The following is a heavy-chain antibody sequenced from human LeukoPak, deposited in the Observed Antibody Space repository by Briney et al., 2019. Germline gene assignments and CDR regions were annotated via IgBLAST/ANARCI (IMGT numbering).Heavy chain of an antibody. CDR3: ASYYYDSSGYVAVY. CDR2: MNPNSGNT. V-gene: IGHV1-8*03. Sequence: GASVKVSCKASGGTFSSYAISWVRQATGQGLEWMGWMNPNSGNTGYAQKFQGRVTITRNTSISTAYMELSSLRSEDTAVYYCASYYYDSSGYVAVYWGREPWSPSPQ. CDR1: GGTFSSYA. D-gene: IGHD3-22*01. J-gene: IGHJ4*02.